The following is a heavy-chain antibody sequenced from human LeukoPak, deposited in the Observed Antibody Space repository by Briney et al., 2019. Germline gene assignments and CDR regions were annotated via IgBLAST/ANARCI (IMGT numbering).Heavy chain of an antibody. V-gene: IGHV3-11*01. CDR2: ISSSGDSL. D-gene: IGHD2/OR15-2a*01. Sequence: GGSLRLSCAASGFTFSDYYMTWVRQAPGKGLEWVSFISSSGDSLYYADSVRGRFTISRDNDKNSLFLQMNSLRAEDTAVYYCARGVVIVPDYFYYGLDVWGQGTTVTVSS. CDR1: GFTFSDYY. J-gene: IGHJ6*02. CDR3: ARGVVIVPDYFYYGLDV.